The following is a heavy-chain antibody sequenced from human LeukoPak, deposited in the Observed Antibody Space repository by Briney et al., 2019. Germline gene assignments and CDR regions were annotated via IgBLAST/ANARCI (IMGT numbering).Heavy chain of an antibody. CDR3: AKDLLASYPSHGMDV. Sequence: GGSLRLSCAASGFTFDDYAMHWVRQAPGKGLEWVSGISWNSGSIGYADSVKGRFTISRDNAKNSLYLQMNSLRAEDTALYYCAKDLLASYPSHGMDVWGQGTTVTVSS. J-gene: IGHJ6*02. D-gene: IGHD3-16*02. CDR1: GFTFDDYA. V-gene: IGHV3-9*01. CDR2: ISWNSGSI.